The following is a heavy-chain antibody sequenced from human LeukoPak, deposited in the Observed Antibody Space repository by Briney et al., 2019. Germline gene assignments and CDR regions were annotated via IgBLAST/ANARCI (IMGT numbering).Heavy chain of an antibody. CDR3: ARDRYDILTGYYTPLWFYYYGMDV. CDR2: ISAYNGNT. Sequence: AASVKVSCKTSGYTFSNYGISWVRQAPGQGLEWMGWISAYNGNTNYAQKLQGRVTMTTDTSTSTAYMELRSLRSDDTAVYYCARDRYDILTGYYTPLWFYYYGMDVWGQGTTVTVSS. CDR1: GYTFSNYG. D-gene: IGHD3-9*01. V-gene: IGHV1-18*01. J-gene: IGHJ6*02.